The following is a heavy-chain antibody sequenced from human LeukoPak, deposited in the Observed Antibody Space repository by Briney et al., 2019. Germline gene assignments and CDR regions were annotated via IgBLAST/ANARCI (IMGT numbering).Heavy chain of an antibody. CDR2: ISGSGGST. V-gene: IGHV3-23*01. D-gene: IGHD2/OR15-2a*01. J-gene: IGHJ4*02. CDR1: GFTFSSYG. Sequence: TGGSLRLSCAASGFTFSSYGMSWVRQAPGKGLEWVSAISGSGGSTYYADSVKGRFTISRDNSKNTLYLQLNSLRAEDTAIYYCAKESPTYREFDYWGQGTLVTVSS. CDR3: AKESPTYREFDY.